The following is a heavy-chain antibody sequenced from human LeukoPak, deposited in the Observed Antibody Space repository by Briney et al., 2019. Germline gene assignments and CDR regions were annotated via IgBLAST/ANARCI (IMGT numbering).Heavy chain of an antibody. CDR2: IFFSGTT. CDR3: ARVGSGGAWFDF. Sequence: SETLSLTCPVSSVSLTNYYWSWIRQPPGKGLEWIGYIFFSGTTNYNPSLKSRVTISVDTSKNQFSLKMTSVTAADTAVYFCARVGSGGAWFDFWGQGTLVTVSS. D-gene: IGHD6-19*01. V-gene: IGHV4-59*01. J-gene: IGHJ4*02. CDR1: SVSLTNYY.